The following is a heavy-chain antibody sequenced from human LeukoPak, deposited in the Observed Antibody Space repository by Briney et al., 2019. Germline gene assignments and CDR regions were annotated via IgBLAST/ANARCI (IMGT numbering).Heavy chain of an antibody. CDR2: ISYDGSNK. D-gene: IGHD3-16*01. CDR3: AKDWAGFDY. J-gene: IGHJ4*02. Sequence: GGSLRLSCAASGFTFSSYAMHWVRQAPGKGLEWVAVISYDGSNKYYADSVKGRFTISRDNSKNTLYLQMNSLRAEDTAVYYCAKDWAGFDYWGQGTLVTVSS. V-gene: IGHV3-30-3*01. CDR1: GFTFSSYA.